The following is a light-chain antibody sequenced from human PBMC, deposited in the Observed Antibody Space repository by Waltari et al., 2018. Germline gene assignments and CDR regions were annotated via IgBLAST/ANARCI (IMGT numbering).Light chain of an antibody. J-gene: IGKJ1*01. CDR1: QRVLYTPNSKNY. V-gene: IGKV4-1*01. CDR3: HQYYSTPRT. CDR2: WAS. Sequence: DIVMTQSPDSLAVSLGERATINCKPSQRVLYTPNSKNYLSWDQQKPGQPPKLHLYWASTRASGAPERFSGSGSGTDFTLTISSLQAEDVAVYYCHQYYSTPRTFGQGTKVEIK.